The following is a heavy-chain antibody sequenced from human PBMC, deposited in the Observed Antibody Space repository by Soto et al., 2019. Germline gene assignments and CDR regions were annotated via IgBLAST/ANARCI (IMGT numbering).Heavy chain of an antibody. Sequence: ASVKVSCKASGYTFSNYASTWVRQAPGRGLEWVGWISAYSGDAYYGEKFQDRVSMTTETSTKTAYMDLRRLTSDNTGVYYCAKDRSPYNHLDGDYDPFTLFDYWGQGTLVTVSS. CDR3: AKDRSPYNHLDGDYDPFTLFDY. CDR1: GYTFSNYA. V-gene: IGHV1-18*04. CDR2: ISAYSGDA. J-gene: IGHJ4*02. D-gene: IGHD4-17*01.